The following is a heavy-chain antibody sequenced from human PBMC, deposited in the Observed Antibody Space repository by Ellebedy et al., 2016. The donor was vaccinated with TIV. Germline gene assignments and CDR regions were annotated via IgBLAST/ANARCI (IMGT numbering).Heavy chain of an antibody. J-gene: IGHJ4*02. V-gene: IGHV3-23*01. CDR1: GVTVSTNY. D-gene: IGHD4-11*01. Sequence: GESLKISCAAAGVTVSTNYMSWVRQAPGEGREWVSSIAGSGAVTYYAASVQGRFTISGDTSKNTLYLQMTSLRAEDTAVYYCAKGVSVDYRPFDYWGQGTLVTVSS. CDR2: IAGSGAVT. CDR3: AKGVSVDYRPFDY.